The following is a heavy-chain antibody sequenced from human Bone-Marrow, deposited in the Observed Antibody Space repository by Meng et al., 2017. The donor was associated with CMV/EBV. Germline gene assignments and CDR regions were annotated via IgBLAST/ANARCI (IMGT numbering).Heavy chain of an antibody. D-gene: IGHD6-19*01. CDR2: ISDSGST. J-gene: IGHJ4*02. CDR1: GGSISSSSYY. Sequence: SETLSLTCTVSGGSISSSSYYWSWIRQPPGKGLEWIAEISDSGSTNYNPSLKSRVIISVDTSKNQFSLKVTSVTAADTAVYYCARRSRYGSGWYVDYWGQGTLVTVSS. V-gene: IGHV4-39*07. CDR3: ARRSRYGSGWYVDY.